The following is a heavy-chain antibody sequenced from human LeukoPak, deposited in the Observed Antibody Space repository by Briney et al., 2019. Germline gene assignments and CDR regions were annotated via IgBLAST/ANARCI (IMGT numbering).Heavy chain of an antibody. CDR2: IYPGDSDT. J-gene: IGHJ4*02. Sequence: GESLKISCKSSGYNFTSYWIGWVRQMPGKGLEWMGLIYPGDSDTRYSPSFRGQVTISADKSISTAYLQWSSLKASDTAMYYCARTSTKVDYWGQGTLVTVSS. D-gene: IGHD5/OR15-5a*01. V-gene: IGHV5-51*01. CDR3: ARTSTKVDY. CDR1: GYNFTSYW.